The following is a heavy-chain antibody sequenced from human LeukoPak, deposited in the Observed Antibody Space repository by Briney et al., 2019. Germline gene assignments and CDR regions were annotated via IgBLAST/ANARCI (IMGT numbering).Heavy chain of an antibody. D-gene: IGHD1-7*01. Sequence: SETLSLTCTVFGGSISSYYWSWLRQPAGKGLEWIGRIYTSGSTNYNPSLKGRVTMSVDTSKNQFSLKLSSVTAADTAVYYCAREVELRPIMHNWFDPWGQGTLVTVSS. CDR3: AREVELRPIMHNWFDP. CDR2: IYTSGST. CDR1: GGSISSYY. J-gene: IGHJ5*02. V-gene: IGHV4-4*07.